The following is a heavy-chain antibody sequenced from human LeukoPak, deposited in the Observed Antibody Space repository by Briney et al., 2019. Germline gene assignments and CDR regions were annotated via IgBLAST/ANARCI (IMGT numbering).Heavy chain of an antibody. CDR1: GDSVSSNSAA. D-gene: IGHD6-19*01. J-gene: IGHJ5*02. CDR3: ARVKEDGSGWFSNWFDP. Sequence: SPTLSLTFAISGDSVSSNSAAWNWLRQSPSRGLEWLGRTRYRSKWYNDYAVSVKSRITINPDTSKNQFSLQLNSVTPEDTAVYYCARVKEDGSGWFSNWFDPWGQGTLVTVSS. CDR2: TRYRSKWYN. V-gene: IGHV6-1*01.